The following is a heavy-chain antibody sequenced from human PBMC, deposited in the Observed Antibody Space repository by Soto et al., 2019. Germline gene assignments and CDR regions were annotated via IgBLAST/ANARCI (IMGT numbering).Heavy chain of an antibody. CDR2: ISGSGGTT. Sequence: GGSLRLSCAASIFTFSNYAMSWVRQAPGKGLEWVSAISGSGGTTYYADSVKGRFTISRDNSKNTLYLQMNSLRVEDTAIYYCAKDLAGGYWGQGTLVTVSS. V-gene: IGHV3-23*01. D-gene: IGHD3-10*01. CDR3: AKDLAGGY. CDR1: IFTFSNYA. J-gene: IGHJ4*02.